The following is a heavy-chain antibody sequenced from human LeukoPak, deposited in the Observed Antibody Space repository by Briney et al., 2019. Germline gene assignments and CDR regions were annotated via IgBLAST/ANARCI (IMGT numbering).Heavy chain of an antibody. CDR2: INHSGST. CDR3: ARGGSNYDFWSGYQKRKYYYYYGMDV. Sequence: SETLSLTCAVYGGSFSGYYWSWIRQPPGKGLEWIGEINHSGSTNYNPSLKSRVTISVDTSKNQFSLKLSPVTAADTAVYYCARGGSNYDFWSGYQKRKYYYYYGMDVWGQGTTVTVSS. V-gene: IGHV4-34*01. J-gene: IGHJ6*02. D-gene: IGHD3-3*01. CDR1: GGSFSGYY.